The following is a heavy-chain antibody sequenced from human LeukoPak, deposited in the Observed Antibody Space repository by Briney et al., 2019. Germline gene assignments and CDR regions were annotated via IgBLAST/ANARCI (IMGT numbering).Heavy chain of an antibody. Sequence: ASVKHSCKASGYTFSGYYIRWVRLAPGQGLEWVGWINPNSGGSKFAQKFQGRVTMTSDASITTAYLQLNRLTSDDTAVYYCARDPSDYYGSGSYHYSYYYYMDVWGKGTTVTVSS. CDR2: INPNSGGS. CDR1: GYTFSGYY. J-gene: IGHJ6*03. V-gene: IGHV1-2*02. D-gene: IGHD3-10*01. CDR3: ARDPSDYYGSGSYHYSYYYYMDV.